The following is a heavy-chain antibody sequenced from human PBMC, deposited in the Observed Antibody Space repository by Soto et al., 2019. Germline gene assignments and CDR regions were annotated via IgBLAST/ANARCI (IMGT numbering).Heavy chain of an antibody. CDR1: GYTFTSYG. Sequence: QVPLVQSGAEVKKPGASVKVSCKASGYTFTSYGISWVRQAPGQGLEWMGWISAYNGNTNYAQKLQGRVTMTTDTSTSTAYMELRSLRSDDTAVYYCARPNYDFWSGRIDYFDYWGQGTLVTVSS. CDR3: ARPNYDFWSGRIDYFDY. CDR2: ISAYNGNT. D-gene: IGHD3-3*01. J-gene: IGHJ4*02. V-gene: IGHV1-18*01.